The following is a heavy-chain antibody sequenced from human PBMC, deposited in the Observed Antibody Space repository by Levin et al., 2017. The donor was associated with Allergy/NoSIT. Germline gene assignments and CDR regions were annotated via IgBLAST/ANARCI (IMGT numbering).Heavy chain of an antibody. J-gene: IGHJ6*04. V-gene: IGHV3-66*02. CDR1: GFTVSSNY. Sequence: GGSLRLSCAASGFTVSSNYMSWVRQAPGKGLEWVSVIYSGGSTYYADSVKGRFTISRDNSKNTLYLQMNSLRAEDTAVYYCASTISGEYCSGGSGPMDGWGKGTTVTVSS. CDR2: IYSGGST. D-gene: IGHD2-15*01. CDR3: ASTISGEYCSGGSGPMDG.